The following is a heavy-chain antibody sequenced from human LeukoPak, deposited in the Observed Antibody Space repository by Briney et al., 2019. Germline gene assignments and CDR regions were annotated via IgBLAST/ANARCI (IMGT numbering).Heavy chain of an antibody. CDR2: IKSKTDGGTT. CDR3: TTFRAFDI. J-gene: IGHJ3*02. V-gene: IGHV3-15*01. CDR1: GFTFGDYA. Sequence: GGSLRLSCTTSGFTFGDYAVTWVRQAPGKGLEWVGRIKSKTDGGTTDYAAPVKGRFTISRDDSKNTLYLQMNSLKTEDTAVYYCTTFRAFDIWGQGTMVTVSS.